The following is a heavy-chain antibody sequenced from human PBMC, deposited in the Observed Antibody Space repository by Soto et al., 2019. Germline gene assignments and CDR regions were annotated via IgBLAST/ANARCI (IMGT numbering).Heavy chain of an antibody. CDR1: GFTFSSYG. V-gene: IGHV3-30*18. CDR2: ISYDGSNK. D-gene: IGHD1-26*01. CDR3: AKVIGPSGSPTDY. J-gene: IGHJ4*02. Sequence: SLRLSCAASGFTFSSYGMHWVRQAPGKGLEWVAVISYDGSNKYYADSVKGRFTISRDNSKNTLYLQMNSLRAEDTAVYYCAKVIGPSGSPTDYWGQGTLVTVFS.